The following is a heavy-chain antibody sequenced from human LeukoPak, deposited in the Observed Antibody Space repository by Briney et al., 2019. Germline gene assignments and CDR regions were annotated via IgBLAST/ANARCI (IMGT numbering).Heavy chain of an antibody. J-gene: IGHJ4*02. Sequence: TGGSLRLSCAASGFTFSSYDMDWVRQAPGKGLEWVAVISSDGNNKYYADSVKGRFTISRDNSKNTLYLLMNSLRTEDTAVYYCPRDLGGNYGTFDYWGQGTLVTVSS. D-gene: IGHD1-26*01. V-gene: IGHV3-30-3*01. CDR2: ISSDGNNK. CDR1: GFTFSSYD. CDR3: PRDLGGNYGTFDY.